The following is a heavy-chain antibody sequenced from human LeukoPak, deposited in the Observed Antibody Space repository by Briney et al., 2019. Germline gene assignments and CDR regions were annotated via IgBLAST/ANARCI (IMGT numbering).Heavy chain of an antibody. V-gene: IGHV1-3*03. CDR1: GYTFTSYG. CDR3: ARDTSGWYLRMGDAFDI. Sequence: ASVKVSCKASGYTFTSYGISWVRQAPGQRLEWMGWINAGNGNTKYSQEFQGRVTITRDTSASTAYMELSSLRSEDMAVYYCARDTSGWYLRMGDAFDIWGQGTMVTVSS. D-gene: IGHD6-19*01. J-gene: IGHJ3*02. CDR2: INAGNGNT.